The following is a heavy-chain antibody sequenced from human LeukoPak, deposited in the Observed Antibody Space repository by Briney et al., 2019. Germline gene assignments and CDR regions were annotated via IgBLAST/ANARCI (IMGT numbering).Heavy chain of an antibody. D-gene: IGHD7-27*01. CDR2: VHYSGNT. CDR3: ARWMGNHFDC. V-gene: IGHV4-59*01. Sequence: SETLSLTCSVSNDSISNYYWSWIRQPPGKRLEYIGYVHYSGNTNQNPSLKSRATISVDMSKNHFSLKLSSVTAADTAVYYCARWMGNHFDCWGQGTLVTVSS. CDR1: NDSISNYY. J-gene: IGHJ4*02.